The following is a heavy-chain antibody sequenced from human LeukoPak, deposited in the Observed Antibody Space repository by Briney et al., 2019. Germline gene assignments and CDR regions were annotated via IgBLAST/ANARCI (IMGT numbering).Heavy chain of an antibody. CDR3: ARYCSGGSCAPHDAFDI. V-gene: IGHV4-31*03. CDR2: IYYSGST. D-gene: IGHD2-15*01. Sequence: SETLSLTCTVSGGSISSGGYYWSWIRQHPGKGLEWIGYIYYSGSTYYNPSHKSRVTISVDTSKNQFSLKLSSVTAADTAVYYCARYCSGGSCAPHDAFDIWGQGTMVTVSS. J-gene: IGHJ3*02. CDR1: GGSISSGGYY.